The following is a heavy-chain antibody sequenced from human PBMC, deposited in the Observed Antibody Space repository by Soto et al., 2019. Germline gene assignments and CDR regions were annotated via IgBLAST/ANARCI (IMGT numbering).Heavy chain of an antibody. CDR2: ISSDGSNI. Sequence: EVQLVESGGGFVQPGGSLRLSCAASGFTFSSYWMHWVRQAPGAGPVWVSRISSDGSNIYYADSVKGRFTVSRDNAKNTLYLQMSSLRADDTAVYYCGRSRKGYSYFEHWGQGILVTVSS. CDR3: GRSRKGYSYFEH. D-gene: IGHD4-4*01. V-gene: IGHV3-74*01. CDR1: GFTFSSYW. J-gene: IGHJ4*02.